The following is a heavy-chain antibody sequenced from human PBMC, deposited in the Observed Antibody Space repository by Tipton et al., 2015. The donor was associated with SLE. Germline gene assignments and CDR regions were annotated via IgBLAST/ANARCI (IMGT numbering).Heavy chain of an antibody. V-gene: IGHV4-59*12. CDR1: GGSISSYY. D-gene: IGHD3-3*01. CDR2: IYYSGST. Sequence: LSCTVSGGSISSYYWSWIRQPPGKGLEWIGTIYYSGSTHYNPSLRSRVTISIDTSKNQFSLKLSSVTAADTAVYYCATGTILGPADYWGQGTLVTVSS. CDR3: ATGTILGPADY. J-gene: IGHJ4*02.